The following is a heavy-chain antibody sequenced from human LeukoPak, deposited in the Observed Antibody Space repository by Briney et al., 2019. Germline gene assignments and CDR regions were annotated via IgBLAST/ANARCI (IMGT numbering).Heavy chain of an antibody. J-gene: IGHJ4*02. D-gene: IGHD3-22*01. CDR1: GYTFTGYY. Sequence: ASVKVSCKASGYTFTGYYIHWVRQAPGQGLEWMGWIDPKSGGTDYALNFQGRVTMTGDTSITTASMELSRLTSDDAAVYYCARDTYYDSGFHYYNYWGQGTLVTVSS. V-gene: IGHV1-2*02. CDR2: IDPKSGGT. CDR3: ARDTYYDSGFHYYNY.